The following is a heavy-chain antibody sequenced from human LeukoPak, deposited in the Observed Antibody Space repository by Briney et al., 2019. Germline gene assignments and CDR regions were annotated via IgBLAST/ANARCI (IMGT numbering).Heavy chain of an antibody. J-gene: IGHJ3*01. D-gene: IGHD6-13*01. CDR3: AKDMTVSSSWTGDAFDF. Sequence: PGRSLRLTCVVSGFTFGDYAMHWVRQAPGKGLEWVSGINWNSVSKAFADSVKGRFTISRNNAKNSLYLQMNSLRPEDTALYFCAKDMTVSSSWTGDAFDFWSQGTMVTVSS. V-gene: IGHV3-9*01. CDR2: INWNSVSK. CDR1: GFTFGDYA.